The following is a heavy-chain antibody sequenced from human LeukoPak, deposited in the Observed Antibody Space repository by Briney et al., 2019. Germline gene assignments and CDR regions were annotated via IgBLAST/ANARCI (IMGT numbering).Heavy chain of an antibody. CDR3: AREEEGDAFDI. Sequence: GGSLRLSCAASGFTFSSYTMHWVRQAPGKGLEWVAFILYDGSNKYYADSVKGRFTISRDNSKNTLFLQMNSLRAEDTAVYYCAREEEGDAFDIWGQGTMVTVSS. V-gene: IGHV3-30-3*01. J-gene: IGHJ3*02. CDR1: GFTFSSYT. CDR2: ILYDGSNK.